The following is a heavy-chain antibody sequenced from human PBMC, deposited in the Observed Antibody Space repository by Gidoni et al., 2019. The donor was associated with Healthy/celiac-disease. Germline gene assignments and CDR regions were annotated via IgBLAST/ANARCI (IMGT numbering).Heavy chain of an antibody. CDR3: ARHKRRQWGFDY. J-gene: IGHJ4*02. CDR2: IYYSGST. D-gene: IGHD3-16*01. Sequence: QLQLQESGPGLVKPSETLSLTCTVSGGSISSSSYYWGWIRQPPGKGLEWIGSIYYSGSTYYNPSLKRRVTISVDTSKNQFSLKLSSVTAADTAVYYWARHKRRQWGFDYWGQGTLVTVSS. CDR1: GGSISSSSYY. V-gene: IGHV4-39*01.